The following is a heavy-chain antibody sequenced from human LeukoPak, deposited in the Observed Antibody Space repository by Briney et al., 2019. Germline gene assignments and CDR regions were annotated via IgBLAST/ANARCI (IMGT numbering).Heavy chain of an antibody. J-gene: IGHJ4*02. Sequence: SETLSLTCTVSGGSISSSSYYWGWIRQPPGKGLEWIGSIYYSGSTYYNPSLKSRVTISVDTSKNQFSLKLSSVTAADTAVYYCARDSIVAADDPYYFDYWGQGTLVTVSS. V-gene: IGHV4-39*02. CDR3: ARDSIVAADDPYYFDY. CDR2: IYYSGST. D-gene: IGHD6-13*01. CDR1: GGSISSSSYY.